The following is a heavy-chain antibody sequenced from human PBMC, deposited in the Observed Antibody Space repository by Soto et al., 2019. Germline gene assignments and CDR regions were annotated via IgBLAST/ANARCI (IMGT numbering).Heavy chain of an antibody. CDR2: TYHSGST. CDR3: ARDQGGGAQSGFDY. D-gene: IGHD3-16*01. J-gene: IGHJ4*02. V-gene: IGHV4-4*02. Sequence: QVRLQESGPGLVKPSGTLSPTGAVPVGSITRSYCWIWVAHPPGKGREWIGETYHSGSTNYNPSLKSRVTISVDKSKNQFSLKLSSVTAADTAVYYCARDQGGGAQSGFDYWGQGTLVTVSS. CDR1: VGSITRSYC.